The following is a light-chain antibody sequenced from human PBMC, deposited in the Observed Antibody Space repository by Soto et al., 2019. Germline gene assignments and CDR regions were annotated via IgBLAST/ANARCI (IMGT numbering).Light chain of an antibody. CDR2: GAS. V-gene: IGKV3-20*01. J-gene: IGKJ1*01. Sequence: EIVLTQFPGTLSLSPGERATLSCRASQSVSSSNLAWYQQKPGQAPRLLIYGASSRATGIPDRFSGSGSGTDFTLTISRLEPEDFAVFYCQQYGSSPTTFGQGTRVEIK. CDR3: QQYGSSPTT. CDR1: QSVSSSN.